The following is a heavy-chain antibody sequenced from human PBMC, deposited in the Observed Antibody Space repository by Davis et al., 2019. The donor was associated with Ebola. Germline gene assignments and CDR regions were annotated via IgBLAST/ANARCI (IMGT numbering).Heavy chain of an antibody. Sequence: ASVKVSCKASGYTFTSYAMHWVRQAPGQKLEWMGWINAGNGNTKYSQKFQGRVTMTRDTSTSTVYMELSSLRSEDTAVYYCARGILDYLGSESYHSGGDYWGQGTLVTVSS. D-gene: IGHD3-10*01. V-gene: IGHV1-3*01. CDR2: INAGNGNT. J-gene: IGHJ4*02. CDR3: ARGILDYLGSESYHSGGDY. CDR1: GYTFTSYA.